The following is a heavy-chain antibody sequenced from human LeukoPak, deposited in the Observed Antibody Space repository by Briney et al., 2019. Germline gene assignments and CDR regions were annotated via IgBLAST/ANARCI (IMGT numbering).Heavy chain of an antibody. CDR2: INPSGGST. D-gene: IGHD2-15*01. J-gene: IGHJ4*02. CDR3: ARAEGYCSGGSCYPGDY. Sequence: ASVKVSCKASGYTFTSYYMHWVRQAPGQGLEWMGIINPSGGSTSYAQKFQGRVTMTRDTSTSTVYMELSSLRSDDTAVYYCARAEGYCSGGSCYPGDYWGQGTLVTVSS. V-gene: IGHV1-46*01. CDR1: GYTFTSYY.